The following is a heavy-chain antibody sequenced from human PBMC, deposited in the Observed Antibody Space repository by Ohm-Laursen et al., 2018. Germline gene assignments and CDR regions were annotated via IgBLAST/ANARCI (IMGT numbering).Heavy chain of an antibody. Sequence: SETLSLTCAVSGGSISSYYWSWIRQPPGKGLEWIGEINHSGSTNYNPSLKSRVTISVDTSRNQFSLKLSSVTAADTAVYYCARGLRSEQQLADVYYYYYGMDVWGQGTTVTVSS. J-gene: IGHJ6*02. CDR2: INHSGST. V-gene: IGHV4-34*01. D-gene: IGHD6-13*01. CDR1: GGSISSYY. CDR3: ARGLRSEQQLADVYYYYYGMDV.